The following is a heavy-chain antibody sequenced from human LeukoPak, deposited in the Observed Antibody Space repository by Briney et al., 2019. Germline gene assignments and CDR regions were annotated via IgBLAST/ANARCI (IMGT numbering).Heavy chain of an antibody. J-gene: IGHJ6*02. Sequence: PSETLSLTCTVSGGSISSYYWSWIRQPPGKGLEWVGYIYYSGSTNYNPSLKSRVTISVDTSKNQFSLKLSSVTAADTAVYYCARRSAFDYYDSSSTTYYYYYGMDVWGQGTTVTVSS. CDR3: ARRSAFDYYDSSSTTYYYYYGMDV. CDR1: GGSISSYY. D-gene: IGHD3-22*01. V-gene: IGHV4-59*08. CDR2: IYYSGST.